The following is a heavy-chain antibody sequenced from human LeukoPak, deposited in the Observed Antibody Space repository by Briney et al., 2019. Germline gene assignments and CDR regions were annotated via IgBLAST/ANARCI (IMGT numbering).Heavy chain of an antibody. CDR1: GFTFSIYY. CDR2: IGSSSRTI. Sequence: GGSLRLSCAASGFTFSIYYMNWVRQAPGKGLEWVSCIGSSSRTIYYADSVRGRFTITRDDAKNSLYLQMNSLRAEDTAVYYCARDYGDSASYSYYGMDVWGQGTTVTVSS. CDR3: ARDYGDSASYSYYGMDV. D-gene: IGHD4-17*01. V-gene: IGHV3-48*04. J-gene: IGHJ6*02.